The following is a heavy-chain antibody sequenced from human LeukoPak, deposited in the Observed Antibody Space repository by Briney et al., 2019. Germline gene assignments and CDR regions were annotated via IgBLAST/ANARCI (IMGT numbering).Heavy chain of an antibody. V-gene: IGHV3-30*18. CDR2: ISYDGSNK. CDR3: AKVWRGDYGDYYWRFDY. CDR1: GFTFSNYG. D-gene: IGHD4-17*01. J-gene: IGHJ4*02. Sequence: PGGSLRLSCAASGFTFSNYGMHWVRQAPGKGLEWVAVISYDGSNKYYADSVKGRFTISRDNSKNTLYLQMNSLRAEDTAVYYCAKVWRGDYGDYYWRFDYWGQGTLVTVSS.